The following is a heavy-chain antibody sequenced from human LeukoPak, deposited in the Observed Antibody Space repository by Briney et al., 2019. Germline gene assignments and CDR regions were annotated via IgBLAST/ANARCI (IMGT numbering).Heavy chain of an antibody. J-gene: IGHJ4*02. CDR2: ISGGGENT. CDR1: GFTFSNYA. Sequence: GGSLRLSCTASGFTFSNYAMSWVRQTPGKGLEWLSTISGGGENTHYADSVEGRFTISRHNSQNTLYLQMNSLRADDTAVYYCAKDVGGPMFDYWGQGTLDTVSS. CDR3: AKDVGGPMFDY. D-gene: IGHD4-23*01. V-gene: IGHV3-23*01.